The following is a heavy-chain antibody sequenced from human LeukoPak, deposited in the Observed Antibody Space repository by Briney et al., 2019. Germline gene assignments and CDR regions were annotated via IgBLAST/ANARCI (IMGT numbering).Heavy chain of an antibody. CDR3: ARDPDTAMVLFDY. CDR1: GFTFSSYG. Sequence: GGSLRLSCAASGFTFSSYGMHWVRQAPGKGLEWVAVIWYGGSNKYYADSVKGRFTISRDNSKNTLYLQMNSLRAEDTAVYYCARDPDTAMVLFDYWGQGTLVTVSS. CDR2: IWYGGSNK. J-gene: IGHJ4*02. V-gene: IGHV3-33*01. D-gene: IGHD5-18*01.